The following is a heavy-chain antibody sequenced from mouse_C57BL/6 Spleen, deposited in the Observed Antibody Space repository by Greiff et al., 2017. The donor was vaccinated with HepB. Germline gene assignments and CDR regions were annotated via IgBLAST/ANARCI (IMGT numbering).Heavy chain of an antibody. V-gene: IGHV3-6*01. CDR3: AKTTVYYAMDY. CDR2: ISYDGSN. D-gene: IGHD1-1*01. Sequence: EVKLQESGPGLVKPSQSLSLTCSVTGYSITSGYYWNWIRQFPGNKLEWMGYISYDGSNNYNPSLKNRISITRDTSKNQFFLKLNSVTTEDTATYYCAKTTVYYAMDYWGQGTSVTVSS. CDR1: GYSITSGYY. J-gene: IGHJ4*01.